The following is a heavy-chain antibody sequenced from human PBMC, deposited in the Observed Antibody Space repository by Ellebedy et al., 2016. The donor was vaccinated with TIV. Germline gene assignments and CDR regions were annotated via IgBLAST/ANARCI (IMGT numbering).Heavy chain of an antibody. Sequence: GESLKISCAASGFTFSSYAMSWVRQAPGKGLEWVSAISGSGGSTYYADSVKGRFTISRDNSKNTLYLQMNSLRAEDTAVYYCAKQAYYDILPWLGDGNWFDPWGQGTLVTVSS. CDR1: GFTFSSYA. V-gene: IGHV3-23*01. CDR3: AKQAYYDILPWLGDGNWFDP. J-gene: IGHJ5*02. D-gene: IGHD3-9*01. CDR2: ISGSGGST.